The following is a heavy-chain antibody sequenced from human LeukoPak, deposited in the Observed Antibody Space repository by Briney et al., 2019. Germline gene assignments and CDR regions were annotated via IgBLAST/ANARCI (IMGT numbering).Heavy chain of an antibody. Sequence: PGGSLRLSCAASGFTFSNYWMSWVRQAPGKGLEWVANINQGGSEKYYVDSVKGRFTISRDNAKNSLYLQMNSLRAEDTAVYYCARDLGDYYGSGSSFFDYWGQGTLVTVSS. V-gene: IGHV3-7*04. J-gene: IGHJ4*02. CDR3: ARDLGDYYGSGSSFFDY. CDR1: GFTFSNYW. D-gene: IGHD3-10*01. CDR2: INQGGSEK.